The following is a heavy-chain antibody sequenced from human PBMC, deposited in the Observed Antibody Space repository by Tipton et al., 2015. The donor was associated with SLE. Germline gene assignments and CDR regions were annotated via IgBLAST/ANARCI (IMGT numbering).Heavy chain of an antibody. Sequence: TLSLTCAVYGGSFSGYYWSWIRQPPGKGLEWIGEINHSGSTNYNPSLKSRVTISVDTSKTQFSLKLSSVTAADTAVYYCARGRQGSGSPYYFDYWGQGTLVTVSS. V-gene: IGHV4-34*01. J-gene: IGHJ4*02. CDR3: ARGRQGSGSPYYFDY. D-gene: IGHD3-10*01. CDR2: INHSGST. CDR1: GGSFSGYY.